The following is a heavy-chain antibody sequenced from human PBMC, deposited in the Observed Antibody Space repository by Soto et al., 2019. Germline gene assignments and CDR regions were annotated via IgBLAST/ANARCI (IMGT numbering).Heavy chain of an antibody. CDR2: IYYSGST. CDR1: GGSISSSSYY. CDR3: ARHDSVDDMEPPFDY. D-gene: IGHD3-16*01. J-gene: IGHJ4*02. Sequence: QLQLQESGPGLVKPSETLSLTCTVSGGSISSSSYYWGWIRQPPGKGLEWIGSIYYSGSTYYNPSLKSRVTISVDTSKNQFSLKLSSVTAADTAVYYCARHDSVDDMEPPFDYWGQGTLVTVSS. V-gene: IGHV4-39*01.